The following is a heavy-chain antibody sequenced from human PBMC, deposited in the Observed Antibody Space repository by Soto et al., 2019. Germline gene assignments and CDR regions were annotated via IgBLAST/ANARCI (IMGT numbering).Heavy chain of an antibody. J-gene: IGHJ5*02. CDR2: IYDSGNT. CDR1: AGSITSGGYY. CDR3: AREPAVPAAIQGFGWFDP. Sequence: SETLSLTCTVSAGSITSGGYYWSWIRQHPGKGLEWIGHIYDSGNTYYNPSLKSRVTISVDTSKNQLSLKLSSVTAADTAVYYCAREPAVPAAIQGFGWFDPWGQGTLVTVSS. V-gene: IGHV4-31*03. D-gene: IGHD2-2*01.